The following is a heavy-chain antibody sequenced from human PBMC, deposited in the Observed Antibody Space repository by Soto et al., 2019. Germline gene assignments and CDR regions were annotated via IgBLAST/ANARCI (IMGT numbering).Heavy chain of an antibody. CDR1: GFTFTSSA. CDR3: AAAYCSSTSCYAPNYYYYGMDV. D-gene: IGHD2-2*01. J-gene: IGHJ6*02. Sequence: ASVKVSCKASGFTFTSSAVQWVRQARGQRLEWIGWIVVGSGNTNYAQKFQERVTITRDMSTRKAYMELSSLRSEDTAVYYCAAAYCSSTSCYAPNYYYYGMDVWGQGTTVTVSS. CDR2: IVVGSGNT. V-gene: IGHV1-58*01.